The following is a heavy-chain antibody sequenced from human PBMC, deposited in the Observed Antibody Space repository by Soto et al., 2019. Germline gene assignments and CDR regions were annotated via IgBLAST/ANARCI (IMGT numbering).Heavy chain of an antibody. Sequence: QVQLVQSGAEVKKPGSSVKVSCKASGGTFDTFAFSWVRQAPGQGLEWLGGIIPVLGRANYAQRFQDRVSASADGSTSTAFMALSSLTSDDTAVYYCARGPWTQEGPKYYFDFWGQGTRVTVSS. J-gene: IGHJ4*02. CDR3: ARGPWTQEGPKYYFDF. D-gene: IGHD5-18*01. CDR1: GGTFDTFA. CDR2: IIPVLGRA. V-gene: IGHV1-69*01.